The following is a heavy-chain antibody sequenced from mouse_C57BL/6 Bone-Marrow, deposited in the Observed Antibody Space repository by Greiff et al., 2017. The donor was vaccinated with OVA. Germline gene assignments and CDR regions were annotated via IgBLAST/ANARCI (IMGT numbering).Heavy chain of an antibody. CDR1: GYTFTDHY. D-gene: IGHD2-3*01. Sequence: VKLVESGAEVVRPGASVKLSCKASGYTFTDHYMNWVKQRPGQGLEWIARIYPGSGNTYYNEKFKGKATLTAEKSSNTAYMQLSSLTSEDSAVYFCARDDGYFFEYWGQGTTLTVSS. V-gene: IGHV1-76*01. CDR3: ARDDGYFFEY. CDR2: IYPGSGNT. J-gene: IGHJ2*01.